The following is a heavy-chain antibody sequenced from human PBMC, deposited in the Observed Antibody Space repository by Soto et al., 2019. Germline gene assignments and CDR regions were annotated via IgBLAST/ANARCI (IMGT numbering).Heavy chain of an antibody. CDR1: GFTFSAYA. CDR2: ISGSGDRT. CDR3: AKDRMYYSGSGSLWYLDY. D-gene: IGHD3-10*01. J-gene: IGHJ4*02. V-gene: IGHV3-23*01. Sequence: EVQLLQSGGDLVQPGGSLRLSCAASGFTFSAYAMSWVRQAPGKGLEWVSAISGSGDRTYYADSVKGRFTISRDSSDNTLYLQMNSLRAEDTAIYYCAKDRMYYSGSGSLWYLDYWGQGTLVSVSS.